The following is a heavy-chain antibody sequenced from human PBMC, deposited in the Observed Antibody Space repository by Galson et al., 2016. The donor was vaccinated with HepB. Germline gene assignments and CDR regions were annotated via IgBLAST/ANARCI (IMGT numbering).Heavy chain of an antibody. CDR1: GYTFRNYV. CDR3: ARSAPSGLNHHYYYGMDV. V-gene: IGHV1-69*13. J-gene: IGHJ6*02. D-gene: IGHD6-13*01. CDR2: IIPMFGTP. Sequence: SVKVSCKASGYTFRNYVISWVRQAPGQGLEWMGGIIPMFGTPYYAHNFRGRVTINADESTSTGYMALSSLRSEDTVVYYCARSAPSGLNHHYYYGMDVWGQGTTVTVSS.